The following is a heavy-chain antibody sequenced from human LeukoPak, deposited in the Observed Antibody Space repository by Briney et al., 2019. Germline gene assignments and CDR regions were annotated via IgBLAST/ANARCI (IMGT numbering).Heavy chain of an antibody. D-gene: IGHD6-13*01. V-gene: IGHV4-39*07. CDR3: ARDKYRSSSWYHVPSHFDY. CDR2: INHSGST. J-gene: IGHJ4*02. CDR1: GGSISSSSYY. Sequence: PSEALSLTCTVSGGSISSSSYYWGWIRQPPGKGLEWIGEINHSGSTNYNPSLKSRVTISVDTSKNQFSLKLSSVTAADTAVYYCARDKYRSSSWYHVPSHFDYWGQGTLVTVSS.